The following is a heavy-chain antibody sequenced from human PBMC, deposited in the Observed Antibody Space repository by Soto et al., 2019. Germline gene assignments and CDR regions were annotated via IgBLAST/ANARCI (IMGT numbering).Heavy chain of an antibody. J-gene: IGHJ6*02. CDR2: IIPIFETT. Sequence: GASVKVSCKAPGGTFSSYAISWVRQAPGQGLEWMGGIIPIFETTNYAQKFQGRVTITADESTSTAYMEVSSLRSEDTAVYYCARVRACSGNSCSHYFGMDVWGQGTTVTVSS. CDR3: ARVRACSGNSCSHYFGMDV. CDR1: GGTFSSYA. V-gene: IGHV1-69*13. D-gene: IGHD2-15*01.